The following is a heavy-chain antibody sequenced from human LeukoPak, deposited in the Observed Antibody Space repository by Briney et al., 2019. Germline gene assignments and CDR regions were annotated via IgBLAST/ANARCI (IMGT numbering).Heavy chain of an antibody. V-gene: IGHV4-31*03. CDR2: IYYSGST. CDR3: AREGYDSSYYYYLDY. Sequence: SQTLSLTCTVSGGSISSGDYYWSWIRQHPGKGLEWIGNIYYSGSTYYNPSLKSRVTISVDTSKSQFSLKLISVTAADTAVYYCAREGYDSSYYYYLDYWGQGTLVTVSS. D-gene: IGHD3-22*01. J-gene: IGHJ4*02. CDR1: GGSISSGDYY.